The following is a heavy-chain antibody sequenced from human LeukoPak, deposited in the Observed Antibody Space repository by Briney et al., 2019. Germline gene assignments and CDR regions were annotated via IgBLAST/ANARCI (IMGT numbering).Heavy chain of an antibody. CDR1: GFTFSSYA. CDR2: ISGSGDNT. CDR3: AKGSYYDSSGSFYFDY. V-gene: IGHV3-23*01. Sequence: GGSLRLSCAASGFTFSSYAMSWVRQAPGKGLEWVSSISGSGDNTYCADSVKGRFTISRDNSKNTLYVQVNSLGTEDTAAYYCAKGSYYDSSGSFYFDYWGQGTLVTVSS. D-gene: IGHD3-22*01. J-gene: IGHJ4*02.